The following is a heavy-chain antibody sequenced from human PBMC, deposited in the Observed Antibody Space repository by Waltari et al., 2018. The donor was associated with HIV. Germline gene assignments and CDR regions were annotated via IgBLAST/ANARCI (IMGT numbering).Heavy chain of an antibody. V-gene: IGHV3-73*02. D-gene: IGHD3-16*01. Sequence: EVQLVASAGGLVHPGRSLSVPCAASGLTFRASSIHWCRQASGKGLEWVGRIRSRGNRYATAYGASVKGRFTVSRDDSKNTAYLQMNNLKTEDTAVYYCTRSLAYWGQGTLVTVSP. CDR2: IRSRGNRYAT. J-gene: IGHJ4*02. CDR1: GLTFRASS. CDR3: TRSLAY.